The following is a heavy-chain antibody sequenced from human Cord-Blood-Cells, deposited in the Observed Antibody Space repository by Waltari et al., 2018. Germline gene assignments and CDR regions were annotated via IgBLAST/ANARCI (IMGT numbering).Heavy chain of an antibody. J-gene: IGHJ5*02. V-gene: IGHV4-31*03. CDR1: GGSISSGGYY. D-gene: IGHD3-10*01. CDR2: IYYSGST. CDR3: ARLTMVRGVINWFDP. Sequence: QVQLQESGPGLVKPSQTLSLTCTVSGGSISSGGYYWSWIRQHPGKGLEWIGYIYYSGSTNYNPSLKSRVTISVDTSKNQFSLKLSSVTAADTAVYYCARLTMVRGVINWFDPWGQGTLVTVSS.